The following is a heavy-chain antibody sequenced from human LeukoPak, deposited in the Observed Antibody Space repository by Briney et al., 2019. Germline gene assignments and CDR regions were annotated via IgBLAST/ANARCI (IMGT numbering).Heavy chain of an antibody. D-gene: IGHD3-22*01. J-gene: IGHJ4*02. CDR2: MNPTSGNT. CDR1: GYTFTSYD. CDR3: ARSPRDYYDSSGYYVDC. V-gene: IGHV1-8*01. Sequence: ASVKDSCKASGYTFTSYDINWVRQATGQGVEWMGWMNPTSGNTAYAQKFQGRVTMTRNTSLRTAYMDLSSLRSEATAVYYGARSPRDYYDSSGYYVDCWGQGTLVTVSS.